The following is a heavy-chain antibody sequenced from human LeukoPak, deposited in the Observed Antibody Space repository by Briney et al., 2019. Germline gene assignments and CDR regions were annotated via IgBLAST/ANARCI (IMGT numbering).Heavy chain of an antibody. CDR3: ARDQDYYDSSGYYSRPFDY. CDR2: ISAYNGNT. D-gene: IGHD3-22*01. V-gene: IGHV1-18*01. CDR1: GYTFTSYG. J-gene: IGHJ4*02. Sequence: GASVKVSCKASGYTFTSYGISWVRQAPGQGLEWMGWISAYNGNTNYAQKLQGRVTMTTDTSTSTAYMELRSLRSDDTAVYYCARDQDYYDSSGYYSRPFDYWGQGTLVTVSS.